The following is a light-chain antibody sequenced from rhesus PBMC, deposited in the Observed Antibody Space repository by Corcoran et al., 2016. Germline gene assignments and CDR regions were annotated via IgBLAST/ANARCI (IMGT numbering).Light chain of an antibody. Sequence: DIQMTQSPSSLSASVGDRVTITCRASENVNNYLHWYQQKPGKAPKLLIYKASTVQSGVPSRFSGSGSGTDFTLTISSLHPEEFATYYCQHSYATPFTCGPGTKLDIK. CDR1: ENVNNY. J-gene: IGKJ3*01. V-gene: IGKV1-74*01. CDR3: QHSYATPFT. CDR2: KAS.